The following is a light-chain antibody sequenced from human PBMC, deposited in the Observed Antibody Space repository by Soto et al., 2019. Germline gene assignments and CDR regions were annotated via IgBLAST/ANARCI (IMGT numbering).Light chain of an antibody. CDR2: KAS. CDR3: HQYSSPPWT. CDR1: QSISSW. V-gene: IGKV1-5*03. Sequence: DIQMTQSPSTLSAFVGDRVTITCRASQSISSWLAWYQQKPGKATKLLIYKASNLESGVPSRFSGSGSGTDFTLTISSLQPDDFATYYCHQYSSPPWTFGQGTKVESK. J-gene: IGKJ1*01.